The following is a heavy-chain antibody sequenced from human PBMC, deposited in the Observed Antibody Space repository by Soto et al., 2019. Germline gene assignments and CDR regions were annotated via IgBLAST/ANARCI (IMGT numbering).Heavy chain of an antibody. V-gene: IGHV3-33*01. CDR3: ARGYCSGGSCYSDYYYGMDV. D-gene: IGHD2-15*01. CDR2: IWYDGSNK. CDR1: GFTFSSYV. Sequence: PGGSLRLSCAASGFTFSSYVMHWVRQAPGKGLEWVAVIWYDGSNKYYADSVKGRFTISRDNSKNTLYLQMNSLRAEDTAVYYCARGYCSGGSCYSDYYYGMDVWGQGTTVTVSS. J-gene: IGHJ6*02.